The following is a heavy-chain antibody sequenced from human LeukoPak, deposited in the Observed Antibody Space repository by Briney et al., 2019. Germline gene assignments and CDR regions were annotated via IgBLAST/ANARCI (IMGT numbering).Heavy chain of an antibody. CDR1: GFTFSTYW. CDR3: ARDREVPTPDEYFEH. V-gene: IGHV3-7*01. J-gene: IGHJ1*01. CDR2: IKQDGSEK. Sequence: PGGSLRLSCAASGFTFSTYWMTWVRQAPGEGLEWVANIKQDGSEKYYVDSVKGRLTVSRDNAKNSVFLLMNSLRADDTAVYYCARDREVPTPDEYFEHWGRGTLVTVSS. D-gene: IGHD5-24*01.